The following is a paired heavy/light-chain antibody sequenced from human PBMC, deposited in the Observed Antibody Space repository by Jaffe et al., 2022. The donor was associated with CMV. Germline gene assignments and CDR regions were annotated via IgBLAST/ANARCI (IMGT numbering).Heavy chain of an antibody. CDR3: MRMPYGSGSYP. D-gene: IGHD3-10*01. Sequence: QLQLQESGPGLVKPSETLSLSCTVSGDSVSSSNYYWGWIRQSPGKGLEWIGSIYYSGLSYYNPSLKSRVTMSADTSKNQLSLKLSSVTAADTAVYYCMRMPYGSGSYPWGQGTLVTVSS. CDR1: GDSVSSSNYY. J-gene: IGHJ5*02. CDR2: IYYSGLS. V-gene: IGHV4-39*01.
Light chain of an antibody. CDR2: SNN. J-gene: IGLJ2*01. Sequence: QSVLTQPPSASGTPGQRVTISCSGSSSNIGSNTVNWFQQLPGTAPKLLIHSNNQRPSGVPDRFSGSKSGTSASLAISGLQSEDEADYYCATWDDSLNGVVFGGGTKLTVL. CDR3: ATWDDSLNGVV. CDR1: SSNIGSNT. V-gene: IGLV1-44*01.